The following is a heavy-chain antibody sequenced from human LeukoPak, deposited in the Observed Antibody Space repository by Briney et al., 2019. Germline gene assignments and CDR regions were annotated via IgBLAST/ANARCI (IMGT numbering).Heavy chain of an antibody. J-gene: IGHJ5*02. D-gene: IGHD6-19*01. CDR3: AKVAPGLIAVIDL. Sequence: PGGSLRLSCAASGFTFSSYSMNWVRQAPGKGLEWVSTISSSTSYIYYADSVKGRFAISRDMSKNTVYLQMNSLRVEDTAIYFCAKVAPGLIAVIDLWGQGTLVTVSS. V-gene: IGHV3-21*04. CDR2: ISSSTSYI. CDR1: GFTFSSYS.